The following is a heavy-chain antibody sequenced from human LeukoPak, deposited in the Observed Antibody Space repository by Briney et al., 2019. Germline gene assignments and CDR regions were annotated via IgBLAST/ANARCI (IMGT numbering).Heavy chain of an antibody. V-gene: IGHV4-59*01. J-gene: IGHJ6*03. CDR1: GGSISSYY. D-gene: IGHD6-6*01. CDR3: ARTSAARPNYYYYMDV. CDR2: IYYSGST. Sequence: SETLSLTFTVSGGSISSYYWSWIRQPPGKGLEWIGYIYYSGSTNYNPSLKSRVTISVDTSKNQFSLKLSSVTAADTAVYYCARTSAARPNYYYYMDVWGKGTTVTVSS.